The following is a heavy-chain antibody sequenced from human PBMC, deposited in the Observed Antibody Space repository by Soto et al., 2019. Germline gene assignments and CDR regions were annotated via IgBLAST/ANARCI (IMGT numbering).Heavy chain of an antibody. D-gene: IGHD3-10*01. CDR3: ATSLWFGTAVEL. Sequence: QVQLQQWGAGLLKPSETLSLSCAVYGGYFNDNYYTWFRQPPGKGLEWIGEISRSGTTKYIPSLRSRHSIAFATSKPQVSVKVTSATAADTAVYYCATSLWFGTAVELWGQGDLVTVSS. V-gene: IGHV4-34*01. J-gene: IGHJ5*02. CDR2: ISRSGTT. CDR1: GGYFNDNY.